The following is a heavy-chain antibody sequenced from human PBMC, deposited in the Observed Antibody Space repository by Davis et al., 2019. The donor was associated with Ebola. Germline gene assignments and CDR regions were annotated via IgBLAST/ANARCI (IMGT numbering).Heavy chain of an antibody. D-gene: IGHD2-21*02. CDR2: ISGSGGST. CDR1: GFTFSSYA. V-gene: IGHV3-23*01. J-gene: IGHJ6*02. Sequence: PGGSLRLSCAASGFTFSSYAMSWVRQAPGKGLEWVSAISGSGGSTYYADSVKGRFTISRDNSKNTLYLQMNSLRVEDTAIYYCAKAYGDYYYYYAMDVWGQGTTVTVSS. CDR3: AKAYGDYYYYYAMDV.